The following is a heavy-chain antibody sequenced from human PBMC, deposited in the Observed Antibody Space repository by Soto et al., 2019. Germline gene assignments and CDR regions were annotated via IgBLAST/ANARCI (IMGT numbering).Heavy chain of an antibody. CDR3: ARALFGSYYYYYQVDV. J-gene: IGHJ6*02. V-gene: IGHV3-48*03. CDR2: ISHSGRTT. Sequence: EVQLVESGGGLVQPGGSLRLSCAASGFTFSSYEMNWVRQAPGKGLEWVSYISHSGRTTSYADSVMGRFTISRDDAKNSLYLQMRSLRAEDTAIYFCARALFGSYYYYYQVDVWGQGTTVNVSS. CDR1: GFTFSSYE. D-gene: IGHD3-16*01.